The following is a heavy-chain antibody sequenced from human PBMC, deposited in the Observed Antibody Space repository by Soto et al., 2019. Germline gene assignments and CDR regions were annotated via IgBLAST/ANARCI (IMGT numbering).Heavy chain of an antibody. CDR3: ARDLRVDSSSKGHYYYGMDV. CDR2: IYHSGST. J-gene: IGHJ6*02. CDR1: GYSISSGYY. Sequence: SETLSLTCAVSGYSISSGYYWGWIRQPPGKGLEWIGSIYHSGSTYYNPSLKSRVTISVDTSKNQFSLKLSSVTAADTAVYYCARDLRVDSSSKGHYYYGMDVWGQGTTVTVSS. V-gene: IGHV4-38-2*02. D-gene: IGHD6-6*01.